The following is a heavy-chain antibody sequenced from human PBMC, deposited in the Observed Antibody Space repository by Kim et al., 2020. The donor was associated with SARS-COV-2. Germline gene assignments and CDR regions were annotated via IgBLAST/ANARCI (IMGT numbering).Heavy chain of an antibody. J-gene: IGHJ3*02. CDR3: ASGAYYDILTGHDAFDI. D-gene: IGHD3-9*01. CDR2: IYYSGST. CDR1: GGSISSSSYY. V-gene: IGHV4-39*01. Sequence: SETLSLTCTVSGGSISSSSYYWGWIRQPPGKGLEWIGSIYYSGSTYYNPSLKSRVTISVDTSKNQFSLKLSSVTAADTAVYYCASGAYYDILTGHDAFDIWGQGTMVTVSS.